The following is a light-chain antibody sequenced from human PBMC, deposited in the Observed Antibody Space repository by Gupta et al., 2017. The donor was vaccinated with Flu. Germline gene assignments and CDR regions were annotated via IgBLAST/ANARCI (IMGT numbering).Light chain of an antibody. CDR1: QSISSW. CDR3: HRDNSYPYT. CDR2: KAS. V-gene: IGKV1-5*03. J-gene: IGKJ2*01. Sequence: DIQMTQSPSTLSASVGDRVTITCRASQSISSWLAWYQQKPGKAPKLLIYKASSLESGVPSRFSGSGSGTEFTLTISSLQPDDFATYYCHRDNSYPYTFGQGTKMEIK.